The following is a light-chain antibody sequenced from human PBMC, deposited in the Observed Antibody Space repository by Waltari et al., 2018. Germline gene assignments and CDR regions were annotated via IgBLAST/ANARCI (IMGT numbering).Light chain of an antibody. Sequence: QTVVTQEPSLSVSPEGTVTLTCALTSVSVSTTSYATWYQQTPGQPPRTLVYKGSSRSSGVPDRFSGSVLGNTAALTITGAQADDESNYYCSLYMGSGIWVFGGGTKLTVL. CDR2: KGS. CDR1: SVSVSTTSY. V-gene: IGLV8-61*01. J-gene: IGLJ3*02. CDR3: SLYMGSGIWV.